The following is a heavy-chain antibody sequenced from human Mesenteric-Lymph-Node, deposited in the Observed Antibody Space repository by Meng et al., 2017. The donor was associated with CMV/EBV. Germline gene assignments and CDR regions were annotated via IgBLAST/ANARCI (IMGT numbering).Heavy chain of an antibody. CDR3: ASGASIGARRPSDY. CDR2: ISGSGGST. CDR1: GFSSSSYG. D-gene: IGHD6-6*01. V-gene: IGHV3-23*01. Sequence: GSLKISCAASGFSSSSYGMSWVRQAPGEGLEGVSFISGSGGSTYYADSVKGRFTITRDNYRNTLFLEMNSLGPEDPAVYECASGASIGARRPSDYWGRGMVVTVSS. J-gene: IGHJ4*02.